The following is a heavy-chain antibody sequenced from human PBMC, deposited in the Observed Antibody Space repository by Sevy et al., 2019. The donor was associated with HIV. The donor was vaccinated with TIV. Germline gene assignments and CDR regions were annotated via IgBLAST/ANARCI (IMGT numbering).Heavy chain of an antibody. CDR1: GGSISSTSYH. Sequence: SETLSLTCTVSGGSISSTSYHWTWIRQPAGRGLEYIGRIHASGRTAFNPSLKTQVTMSADASKNQVSLKLSSVTAADTAIYYCAREIRDYYDDGVFRVWFEPWGEGTLVTVSS. CDR2: IHASGRT. V-gene: IGHV4-61*02. CDR3: AREIRDYYDDGVFRVWFEP. J-gene: IGHJ5*02. D-gene: IGHD3-22*01.